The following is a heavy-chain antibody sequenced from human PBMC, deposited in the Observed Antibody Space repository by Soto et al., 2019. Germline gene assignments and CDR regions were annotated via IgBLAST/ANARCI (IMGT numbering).Heavy chain of an antibody. D-gene: IGHD6-19*01. CDR2: INPSGGST. J-gene: IGHJ6*02. CDR1: GYTFTSYY. CDR3: AREGVGYSSGWRDSYYYCYGMDV. V-gene: IGHV1-46*01. Sequence: QVQLVQSGAEVKKPGASVKVSCKASGYTFTSYYMHWVRQAPGQGLEWMGIINPSGGSTSYAQKFQGRVTMTRDTSTSTVYMELSSLRSEDTAVYYCAREGVGYSSGWRDSYYYCYGMDVWGQGTTVTVSS.